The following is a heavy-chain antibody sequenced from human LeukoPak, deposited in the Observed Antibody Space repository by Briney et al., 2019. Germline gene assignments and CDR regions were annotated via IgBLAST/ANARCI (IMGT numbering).Heavy chain of an antibody. CDR2: IYISGST. V-gene: IGHV4-61*02. J-gene: IGHJ6*03. CDR1: GGSISSGSYF. D-gene: IGHD2-2*03. Sequence: SETLSLTCTVSGGSISSGSYFWYWIRQPAGKGLEWIGRIYISGSTNYNPSLKSRVTMSVDTSKNQFSLKLSSVTAADTAVYYCARVGIVVVPAASRYYYYYMDVWGKGTTVTVSS. CDR3: ARVGIVVVPAASRYYYYYMDV.